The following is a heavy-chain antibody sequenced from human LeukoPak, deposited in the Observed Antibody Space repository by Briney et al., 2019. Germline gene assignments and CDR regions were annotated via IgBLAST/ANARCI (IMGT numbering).Heavy chain of an antibody. Sequence: GESLKISCKGSGYSFTSYWIGWVRQMPGKGLEWMGIIYPGDSDTRYSPSFQGQVTISADKSISTAYLQWSSLKASDTAMYYRARYETGYCTNGVCHHLNWFDPWGQGTLVTVSS. J-gene: IGHJ5*02. CDR2: IYPGDSDT. V-gene: IGHV5-51*01. CDR1: GYSFTSYW. CDR3: ARYETGYCTNGVCHHLNWFDP. D-gene: IGHD2-8*01.